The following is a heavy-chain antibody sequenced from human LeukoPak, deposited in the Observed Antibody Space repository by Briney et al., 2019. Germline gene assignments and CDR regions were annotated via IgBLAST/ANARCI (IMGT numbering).Heavy chain of an antibody. Sequence: PGGSLRLSCAASGFTFSSFGMHWVRQAPGKGLEWIGNFDPEDGETIYAQKFQGRVTMTEDTSTDTAYMELSSLRSEDTAVYYCATGRYELDWFDPWGQGTLVTVSS. V-gene: IGHV1-24*01. J-gene: IGHJ5*02. D-gene: IGHD1-1*01. CDR2: FDPEDGET. CDR1: GFTFSSFG. CDR3: ATGRYELDWFDP.